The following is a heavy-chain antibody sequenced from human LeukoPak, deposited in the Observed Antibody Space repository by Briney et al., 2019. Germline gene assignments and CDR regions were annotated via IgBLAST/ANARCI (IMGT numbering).Heavy chain of an antibody. Sequence: GGSLRLSCAASGFTFSRYYMHCVRQAPGKGLVWVSRINSDGSSTTYADSVKGRFTISRDNAKNTLYLQMNSLKVEDTAVYYCTRVFVGDEYSSSGYWGQGTLVTVSS. J-gene: IGHJ4*02. D-gene: IGHD6-13*01. CDR3: TRVFVGDEYSSSGY. CDR2: INSDGSST. CDR1: GFTFSRYY. V-gene: IGHV3-74*01.